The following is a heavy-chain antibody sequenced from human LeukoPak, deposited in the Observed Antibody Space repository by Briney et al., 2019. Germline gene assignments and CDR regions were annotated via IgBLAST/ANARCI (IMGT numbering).Heavy chain of an antibody. CDR3: ATNALLVPSTFDS. V-gene: IGHV4-59*12. D-gene: IGHD6-6*01. J-gene: IGHJ4*02. CDR2: VSDRGGT. Sequence: SETLSVTCSVSGSSISDSYWSWIRQPPGKQMEWIGFVSDRGGTTYNPSLRSRVNISLDTSQNQFSLKVTSVTAADTAVYYCATNALLVPSTFDSWGRGTLVIVSS. CDR1: GSSISDSY.